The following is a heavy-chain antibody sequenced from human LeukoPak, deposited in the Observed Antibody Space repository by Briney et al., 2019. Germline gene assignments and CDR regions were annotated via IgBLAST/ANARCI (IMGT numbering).Heavy chain of an antibody. Sequence: GGSLRLSCAASGFTFSTYSMNWVRQVPGKGLEWVSQISSRSTGIYYAESVKGRFTISRDNAKNSLYVKMNGLKGEDTAVYYCARAKTLTTSDYWGRGALVSVSS. CDR1: GFTFSTYS. CDR2: ISSRSTGI. V-gene: IGHV3-48*01. CDR3: ARAKTLTTSDY. J-gene: IGHJ4*02. D-gene: IGHD4-17*01.